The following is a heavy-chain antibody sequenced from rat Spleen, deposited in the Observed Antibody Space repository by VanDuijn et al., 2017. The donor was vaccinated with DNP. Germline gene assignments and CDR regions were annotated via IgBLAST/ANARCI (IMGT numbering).Heavy chain of an antibody. CDR3: AKGDNNYGGFDY. Sequence: EVQLVESGGDLVQPGRSLKVSCVVSGFTFNNYWMTWIRQVPGKGLEWVASITTSGDSTYSPDSVKGRFTISRDNGENTIYLQMNSLRSEDTATYYCAKGDNNYGGFDYWGQGTLVTVSS. CDR2: ITTSGDST. D-gene: IGHD1-10*01. V-gene: IGHV5-31*01. CDR1: GFTFNNYW. J-gene: IGHJ3*01.